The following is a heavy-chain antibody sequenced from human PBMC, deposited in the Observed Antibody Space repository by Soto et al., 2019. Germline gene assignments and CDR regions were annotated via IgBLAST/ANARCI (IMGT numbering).Heavy chain of an antibody. CDR3: ARGESMPPSLLTSPLDF. J-gene: IGHJ4*02. Sequence: QVQLRESGPGLVKPSQTLSLTCTVSGDTIYSDNYYWTWIRQPPGRGLELIAYIYYSGKTYYNPSLTSRTIISVDTSKNPFSLKLSSVTAADTAVYFCARGESMPPSLLTSPLDFWGQGILVTVSS. CDR1: GDTIYSDNYY. V-gene: IGHV4-30-4*01. CDR2: IYYSGKT. D-gene: IGHD1-26*01.